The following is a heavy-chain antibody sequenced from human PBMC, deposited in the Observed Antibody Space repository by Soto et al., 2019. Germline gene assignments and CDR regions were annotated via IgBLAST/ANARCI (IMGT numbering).Heavy chain of an antibody. D-gene: IGHD6-19*01. CDR1: GYTFTGYY. CDR3: ARDFSGSGIAVAGTSGGYYYYGMDL. V-gene: IGHV1-2*04. CDR2: INPNSGGT. Sequence: GASVKVSCKASGYTFTGYYMHWVRQAPGQGLEWMGWINPNSGGTNYAQKFQGWVTMTRDTSISTAYMELSRLRSDDTAVYYCARDFSGSGIAVAGTSGGYYYYGMDLWGQGSKVTVSS. J-gene: IGHJ6*02.